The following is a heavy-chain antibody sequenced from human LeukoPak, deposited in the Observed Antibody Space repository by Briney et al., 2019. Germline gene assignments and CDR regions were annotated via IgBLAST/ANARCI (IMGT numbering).Heavy chain of an antibody. CDR2: IYPGDSDT. CDR3: ARQSLGGAVTTHFDY. V-gene: IGHV5-51*01. J-gene: IGHJ4*02. CDR1: GYIFTNYW. D-gene: IGHD4-11*01. Sequence: VESLKISCKAPGYIFTNYWIAWVRQMPGKGLEWMGSIYPGDSDTRYSPSFEGQVTISADKSISTAYLQWSSLKASDTAMYYCARQSLGGAVTTHFDYWGQGTLVTVPS.